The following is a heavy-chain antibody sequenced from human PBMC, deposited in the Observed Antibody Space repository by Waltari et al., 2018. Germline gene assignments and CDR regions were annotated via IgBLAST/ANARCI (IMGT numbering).Heavy chain of an antibody. V-gene: IGHV4-38-2*01. J-gene: IGHJ4*02. Sequence: QVQLQESGPGLVKPSETLSLTCAVSGYSISSGYYWGWIRQPPGKGLEWIGSIYHRGSTYYSPSLRSRVTISVDTSKNQFSLKLSSVTAADTAVYYCARHGGSSGFDYWGQGTLVTVSS. CDR2: IYHRGST. D-gene: IGHD3-22*01. CDR3: ARHGGSSGFDY. CDR1: GYSISSGYY.